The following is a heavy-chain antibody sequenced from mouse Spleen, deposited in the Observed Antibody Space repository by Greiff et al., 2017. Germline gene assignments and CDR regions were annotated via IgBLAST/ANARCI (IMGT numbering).Heavy chain of an antibody. Sequence: DVHLVESGGGLVKPGGSLKLSCAASGFTFSDYGMHWVRQAPEKGLEWVAYISSGSSTIYYADTVKGRFTISRDNAKNTLFLQMTSLRSEDTAMYYCARPIYYDYDGLDYWGQGTTLTVSS. D-gene: IGHD2-4*01. J-gene: IGHJ2*01. CDR1: GFTFSDYG. CDR2: ISSGSSTI. V-gene: IGHV5-17*01. CDR3: ARPIYYDYDGLDY.